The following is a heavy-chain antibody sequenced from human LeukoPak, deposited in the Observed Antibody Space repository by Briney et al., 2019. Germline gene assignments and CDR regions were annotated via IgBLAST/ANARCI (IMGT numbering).Heavy chain of an antibody. Sequence: GGSQSLPCAASGFTFSTYAMTWVRQAPGKGLEWVSDISGTGGRTYYADSVKGRFTISRDNSKNTVDLLMNSLRAEDTAIYYCARDVPYYYDSSGYYSPFDCWGQGTLVTVSS. CDR2: ISGTGGRT. CDR1: GFTFSTYA. J-gene: IGHJ4*02. D-gene: IGHD3-22*01. V-gene: IGHV3-23*01. CDR3: ARDVPYYYDSSGYYSPFDC.